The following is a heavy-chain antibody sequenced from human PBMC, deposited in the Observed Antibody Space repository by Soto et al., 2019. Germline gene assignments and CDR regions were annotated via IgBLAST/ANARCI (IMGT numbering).Heavy chain of an antibody. D-gene: IGHD3-10*01. CDR1: GFTLNNYA. J-gene: IGHJ5*02. CDR3: AKGVDMVREQWFDP. V-gene: IGHV3-23*01. Sequence: DVQLLESGGGLVQPGGSLRLSCAASGFTLNNYAMTWVRQAPGKGREWVSVIRASGGGTYYADSVKGRLTISRDNSKNALDLQMNSLRAEDTAIYYCAKGVDMVREQWFDPWGQGTLVTVSS. CDR2: IRASGGGT.